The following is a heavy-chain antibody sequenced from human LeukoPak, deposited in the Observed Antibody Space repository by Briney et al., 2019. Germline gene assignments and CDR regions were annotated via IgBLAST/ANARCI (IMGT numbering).Heavy chain of an antibody. CDR3: ARETSVLRFLGWLSFDY. Sequence: SQTLSLTCTVSGGSISSGSYYWSWIRQPAGKGLEWIGRIYTSGSTNYNPSLKSRVTISVDTSKNQFSLKLSSVTAADTAVYYCARETSVLRFLGWLSFDYWGQGTLVTVSS. CDR2: IYTSGST. CDR1: GGSISSGSYY. J-gene: IGHJ4*02. V-gene: IGHV4-61*02. D-gene: IGHD3-3*01.